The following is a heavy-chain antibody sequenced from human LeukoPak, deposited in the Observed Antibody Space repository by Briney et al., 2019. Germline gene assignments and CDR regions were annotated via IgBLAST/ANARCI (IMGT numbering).Heavy chain of an antibody. D-gene: IGHD1-1*01. J-gene: IGHJ6*03. CDR1: GFTFSSYS. Sequence: GGSLRLSCAASGFTFSSYSMNWVRQAPGKGLEWVSSISSSSSYIYYADSVKGRFTISRDNAKNSLYLQMNSLRAEDTAVYYCARSGRRASEQKYNWNVASGYYYYYCMDVWGKGTTVTVSS. V-gene: IGHV3-21*01. CDR2: ISSSSSYI. CDR3: ARSGRRASEQKYNWNVASGYYYYYCMDV.